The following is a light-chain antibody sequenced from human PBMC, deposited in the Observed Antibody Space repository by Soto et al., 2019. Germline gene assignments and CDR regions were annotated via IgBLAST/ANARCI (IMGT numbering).Light chain of an antibody. CDR2: DVS. Sequence: AIQVTQSPSSLSASVGDRVTITCLASQDIRGALAWYQQKPGKPPKLLIYDVSTLENGVPSRFSGNSSGTQFTLTIGGLQPEDFGTYYCQQFNSCPVAFGHGTRLDIK. V-gene: IGKV1-13*02. CDR1: QDIRGA. J-gene: IGKJ5*01. CDR3: QQFNSCPVA.